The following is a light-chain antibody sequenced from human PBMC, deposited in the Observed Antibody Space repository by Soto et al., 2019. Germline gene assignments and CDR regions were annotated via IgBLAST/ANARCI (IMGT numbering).Light chain of an antibody. CDR1: QSVSSN. CDR2: GAS. J-gene: IGKJ2*02. V-gene: IGKV3D-15*01. Sequence: EIVMTQSPATLSVSPGERATLSCRASQSVSSNLAWYQQKPGQAPRLLIYGASIRATGIPARFSGSGSGTEFTLTISSLQYEDFAVYYCQPYNNWPRTFGQGTKLEIK. CDR3: QPYNNWPRT.